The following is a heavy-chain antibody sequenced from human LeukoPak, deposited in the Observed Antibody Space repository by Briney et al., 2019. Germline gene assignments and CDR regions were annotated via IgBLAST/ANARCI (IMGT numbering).Heavy chain of an antibody. Sequence: GASVKVSCKASGGTFSSYAISWVRQAPGQGLEWMGWIDPNSGGTKYAQKFQGRVTMTRDTSISTAYMELSRLRSDDTAVYFCARVPGGEPSDYWGQGTLVTVSS. CDR1: GGTFSSYA. J-gene: IGHJ4*02. CDR2: IDPNSGGT. CDR3: ARVPGGEPSDY. D-gene: IGHD1-26*01. V-gene: IGHV1-2*02.